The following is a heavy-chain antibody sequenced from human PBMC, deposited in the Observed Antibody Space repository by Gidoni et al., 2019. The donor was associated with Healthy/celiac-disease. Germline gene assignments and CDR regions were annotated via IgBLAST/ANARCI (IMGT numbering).Heavy chain of an antibody. J-gene: IGHJ6*02. CDR1: GYTFTGYY. D-gene: IGHD2-21*02. V-gene: IGHV1-2*06. CDR3: ARAYCGGDCYTGIRDYYYYGMDV. Sequence: QVQLVQSGAEVKKPGASVKVSCKASGYTFTGYYMHWVRQAPGQGLEWMGRINPNSGGTNYAQKFQGRVTMTRDTSISTAYMELSRLRSDDTAVYYCARAYCGGDCYTGIRDYYYYGMDVWGQGTTVTVSS. CDR2: INPNSGGT.